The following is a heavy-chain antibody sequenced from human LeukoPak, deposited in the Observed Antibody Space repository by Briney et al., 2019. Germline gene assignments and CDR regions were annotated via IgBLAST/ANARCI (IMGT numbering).Heavy chain of an antibody. V-gene: IGHV3-48*01. D-gene: IGHD2-15*01. CDR3: ARAPGYCSGGSCYSAYFDN. CDR2: ISSYSSPI. J-gene: IGHJ4*02. CDR1: GFTFSSYS. Sequence: PGGSLRLSCAASGFTFSSYSMNWARQAPGKGLEWVSYISSYSSPIYYADSVKGRFTISRDNAKNSLYLQMNSLRAEDTAVYYCARAPGYCSGGSCYSAYFDNWGQGTLVTVSS.